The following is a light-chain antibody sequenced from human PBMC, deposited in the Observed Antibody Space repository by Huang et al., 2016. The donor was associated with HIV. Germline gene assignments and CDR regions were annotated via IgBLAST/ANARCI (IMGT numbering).Light chain of an antibody. CDR2: GAS. V-gene: IGKV3-20*01. Sequence: IVFTHSSGTLSLSPAERATLSCRASQSVNSGYFAWYQQKPGQAPRLLIYGASSMATGIPGRFSGSGSGTDFTLTISRLQPEDFAVYFCQQYGSSPGTFGQGTKVEMK. CDR1: QSVNSGY. J-gene: IGKJ1*01. CDR3: QQYGSSPGT.